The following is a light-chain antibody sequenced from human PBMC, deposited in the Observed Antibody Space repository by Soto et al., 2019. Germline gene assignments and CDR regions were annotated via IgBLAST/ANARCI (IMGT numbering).Light chain of an antibody. CDR2: TAS. CDR1: QSISNY. CDR3: QQSYNTPYT. Sequence: DIQMTQSPSSLSASVGERVTITCRTSQSISNYLNWYQQKPGKAPKLLIYTASSLQSGVPSRFSGSGSGTDFPLTISSLQPEDFATYYCQQSYNTPYTFGQGTKLEIK. J-gene: IGKJ2*01. V-gene: IGKV1-39*01.